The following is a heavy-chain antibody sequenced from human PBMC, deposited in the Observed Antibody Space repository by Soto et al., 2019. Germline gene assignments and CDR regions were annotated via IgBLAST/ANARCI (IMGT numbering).Heavy chain of an antibody. D-gene: IGHD5-18*01. CDR3: ARSTAMVTRVGYYYYMDV. CDR1: GGSFSGYY. CDR2: INHSGST. V-gene: IGHV4-34*01. J-gene: IGHJ6*03. Sequence: LSLTCAVYGGSFSGYYWSWIRQPPGKGLEWIGEINHSGSTNYNPSLKSRVTISVDTSKNQFSLKLSSVTAADTAVYYCARSTAMVTRVGYYYYMDVWGKGTTVTVSS.